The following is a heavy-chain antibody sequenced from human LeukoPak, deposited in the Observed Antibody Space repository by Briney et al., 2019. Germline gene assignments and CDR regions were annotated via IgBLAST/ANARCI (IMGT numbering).Heavy chain of an antibody. D-gene: IGHD3-22*01. CDR1: GGSFSGCY. CDR2: INHSGST. Sequence: SETLSLTCAVYGGSFSGCYWSWIRQPPGKGLEWIGEINHSGSTNYNPSLKSRVTISVDTSKNQFSLKLSSVTAADTAVYYCARAYDSSGYYDYWGQGTLVTVSS. CDR3: ARAYDSSGYYDY. J-gene: IGHJ4*02. V-gene: IGHV4-34*01.